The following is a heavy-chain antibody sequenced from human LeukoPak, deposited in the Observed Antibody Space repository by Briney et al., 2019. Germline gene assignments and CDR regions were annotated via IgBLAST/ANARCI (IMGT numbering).Heavy chain of an antibody. V-gene: IGHV3-30*02. CDR3: ATNYYDSSGYYWVDY. J-gene: IGHJ4*02. CDR2: IRYDGSNK. D-gene: IGHD3-22*01. CDR1: GFTFSSYG. Sequence: GGSLRLSCAASGFTFSSYGMHWVRQAPGKGLEWVAFIRYDGSNKYYADSVKGRFTISRDNSKNTLYLQMNSLRAEDTAVYYCATNYYDSSGYYWVDYWGQGTLVTVSS.